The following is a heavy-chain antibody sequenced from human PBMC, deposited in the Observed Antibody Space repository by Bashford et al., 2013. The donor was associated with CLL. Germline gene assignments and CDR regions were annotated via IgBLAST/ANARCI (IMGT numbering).Heavy chain of an antibody. V-gene: IGHV1-18*01. CDR1: GASSSTFNTYG. J-gene: IGHJ4*02. CDR2: VSAYNGFT. CDR3: ARDTRSVFDN. D-gene: IGHD1-26*01. Sequence: ASVKVSCKASGASSSTFNTYGVSWVRQAPGQGLEWMGWVSAYNGFTRYAQKLQDRLTMTTDTSTSTAYMELRSLTSDDTAVYYCARDTRSVFDNWGQGTLVTVSS.